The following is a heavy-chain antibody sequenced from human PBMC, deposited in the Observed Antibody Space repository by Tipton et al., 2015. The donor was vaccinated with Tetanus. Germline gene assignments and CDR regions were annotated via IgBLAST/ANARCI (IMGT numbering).Heavy chain of an antibody. D-gene: IGHD3-3*01. J-gene: IGHJ4*02. Sequence: TLSLTCTVSGASLRGGDYHWSWIRQPPGKGLEWLAYISGSGTTNSNYYLKSRITMTRDTSRNQFSLTLTSVTAADTAVYYCARASYDSFKKGPFDSWGQGSLVIVSS. CDR1: GASLRGGDYH. CDR3: ARASYDSFKKGPFDS. V-gene: IGHV4-61*08. CDR2: ISGSGTT.